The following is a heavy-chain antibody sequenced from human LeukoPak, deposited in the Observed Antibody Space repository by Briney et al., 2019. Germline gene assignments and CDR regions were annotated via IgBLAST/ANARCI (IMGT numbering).Heavy chain of an antibody. CDR1: GNTFIGYW. V-gene: IGHV1-46*01. J-gene: IGHJ4*02. CDR3: ARDDYGDNTRPFDY. D-gene: IGHD4-17*01. CDR2: INPRGDAT. Sequence: ASVKASCKASGNTFIGYWIHWVRQAPGQGLEWMGAINPRGDATIGAQKFQGRVTTTRDTSTSTVYMELSSLRSEDTAVYYCARDDYGDNTRPFDYWGQGTLVTVSS.